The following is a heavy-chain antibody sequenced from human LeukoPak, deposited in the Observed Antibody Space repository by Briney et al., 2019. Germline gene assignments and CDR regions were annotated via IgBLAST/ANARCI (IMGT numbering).Heavy chain of an antibody. CDR3: ARDPRYCSGGSCYFDY. CDR1: GFTFSSYS. V-gene: IGHV3-21*01. D-gene: IGHD2-15*01. CDR2: ISSSSYI. J-gene: IGHJ4*02. Sequence: GGSLRLSCAASGFTFSSYSMNWVRQAPGKGLEWVSSISSSSYIYYADSVKGRFTISRDNAKNSLYLQMNSLRAEDTAVYYCARDPRYCSGGSCYFDYWGQGTLVTVSS.